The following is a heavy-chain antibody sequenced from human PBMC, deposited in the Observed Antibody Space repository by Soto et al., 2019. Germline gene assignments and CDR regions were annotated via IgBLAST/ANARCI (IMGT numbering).Heavy chain of an antibody. J-gene: IGHJ4*02. CDR2: IYYNGRT. D-gene: IGHD2-8*01. Sequence: SETLSLTCTVSGGSIDSYYWNWIRQPPGKGLEWIGFIYYNGRTNYSPSLNGRVTMSVDTSRNHFSLKMSSVTAADTAIYYCVRSEEYGDYLEYWGQGALVTVS. V-gene: IGHV4-59*01. CDR1: GGSIDSYY. CDR3: VRSEEYGDYLEY.